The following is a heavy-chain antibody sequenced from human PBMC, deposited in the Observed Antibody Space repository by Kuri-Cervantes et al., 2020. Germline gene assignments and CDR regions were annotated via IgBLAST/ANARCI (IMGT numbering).Heavy chain of an antibody. J-gene: IGHJ5*02. CDR2: IYYSGNT. D-gene: IGHD2-21*02. CDR3: ASGRLYCGGDCHNWFDP. CDR1: GGSISSSSYY. V-gene: IGHV4-39*01. Sequence: SETLSLTCTVSGGSISSSSYYWGWIRQPPGKGLEWIGSIYYSGNTSYNPSLKSRVTISVDTSKNQFSLKLSSVTAADTAVYYCASGRLYCGGDCHNWFDPWGQGTLVTVSS.